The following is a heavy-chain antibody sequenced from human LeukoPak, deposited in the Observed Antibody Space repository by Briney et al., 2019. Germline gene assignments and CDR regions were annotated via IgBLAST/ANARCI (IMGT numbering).Heavy chain of an antibody. CDR3: ARSKDRYSSGSPYYYYSMDV. Sequence: SETLSLTCTVSGYSISSGYYWCWIRQPPGKGLEGSGNIYHSGSTYYNPSLKSRTTISVETSKTQFSLKLKSVTAADTAVYYCARSKDRYSSGSPYYYYSMDVWGKGTTVTVSS. V-gene: IGHV4-38-2*02. CDR1: GYSISSGYY. J-gene: IGHJ6*03. CDR2: IYHSGST. D-gene: IGHD6-19*01.